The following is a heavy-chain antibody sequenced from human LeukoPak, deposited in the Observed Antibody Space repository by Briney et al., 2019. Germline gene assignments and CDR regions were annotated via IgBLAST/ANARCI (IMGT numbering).Heavy chain of an antibody. Sequence: GRSLRLSCAASGFTFSSYGMHWVRQAPGKGLEWVAVISYDGSNKYYADSVKGRFTISRDNSKNTLYLQMNSLRAEDTAVYYCAKTRYKWFVPIDYWGQGTLVTVSS. CDR3: AKTRYKWFVPIDY. J-gene: IGHJ4*02. CDR1: GFTFSSYG. V-gene: IGHV3-30*18. CDR2: ISYDGSNK. D-gene: IGHD1-20*01.